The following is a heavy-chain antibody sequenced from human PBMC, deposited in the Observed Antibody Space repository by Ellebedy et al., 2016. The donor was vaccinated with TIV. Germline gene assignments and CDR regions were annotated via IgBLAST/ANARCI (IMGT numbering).Heavy chain of an antibody. CDR1: GFTFSDYY. CDR3: TKGFYWD. Sequence: GESLKISXAASGFTFSDYYMDWVRQAPGMGLEWVGRSRNKADNYATVYAASVRGRFIISRDGSKNSLYLQMNSLKTEDTAVYYCTKGFYWDWGQGTLVTVAS. CDR2: SRNKADNYAT. V-gene: IGHV3-72*01. J-gene: IGHJ4*02. D-gene: IGHD3-9*01.